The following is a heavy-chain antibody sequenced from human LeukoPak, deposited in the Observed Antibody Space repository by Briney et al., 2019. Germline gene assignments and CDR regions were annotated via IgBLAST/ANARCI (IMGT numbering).Heavy chain of an antibody. Sequence: PSATLSLTCTVSGGSISSYYWTWTRQPPGKGLEWIGYASYSGTTKYNPSLKSRVTMSVDMSKNRLSLRLTSVTAADTAVYYCARSGYSYDSAVYWNFDLWGRGTLVTVSS. CDR2: ASYSGTT. J-gene: IGHJ2*01. V-gene: IGHV4-59*12. D-gene: IGHD5-18*01. CDR3: ARSGYSYDSAVYWNFDL. CDR1: GGSISSYY.